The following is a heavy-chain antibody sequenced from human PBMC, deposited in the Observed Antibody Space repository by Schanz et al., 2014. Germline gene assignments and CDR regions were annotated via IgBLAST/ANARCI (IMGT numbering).Heavy chain of an antibody. Sequence: QVHFFPSGPAVKKPGASMKVSCLASGYSFTEYFLHWVRQAPGQGLEWMGWINPNSGETNYEQKFKGRVTLTSDTSISTAFMELSGLTSDDTATYFCARARYTGYDCSGYWGQGTLLIVSS. CDR1: GYSFTEYF. CDR3: ARARYTGYDCSGY. J-gene: IGHJ4*02. CDR2: INPNSGET. D-gene: IGHD5-12*01. V-gene: IGHV1-2*02.